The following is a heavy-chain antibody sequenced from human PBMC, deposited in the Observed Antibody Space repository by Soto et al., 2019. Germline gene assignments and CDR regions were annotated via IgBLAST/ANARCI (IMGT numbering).Heavy chain of an antibody. CDR3: ARYRGQLWALDY. J-gene: IGHJ4*02. CDR1: GFTFSSYE. D-gene: IGHD5-18*01. CDR2: ISSSGSTI. V-gene: IGHV3-48*03. Sequence: EVQLVESGGGLVQPGGSLRLSCAASGFTFSSYEMNWVRQAPGKGLEWVSYISSSGSTIYYADSVKGRFTISRDNAKNSRYLQMNSLRAEDTAVYYCARYRGQLWALDYWGQGTLVTVSS.